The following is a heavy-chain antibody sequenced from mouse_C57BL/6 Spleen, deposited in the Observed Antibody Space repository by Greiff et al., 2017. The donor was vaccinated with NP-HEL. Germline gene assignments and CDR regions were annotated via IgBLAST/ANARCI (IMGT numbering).Heavy chain of an antibody. CDR2: ISSGGSYT. CDR3: ARQTDYYGSSYNWYFDV. CDR1: GFTFSSYG. Sequence: VQLKESGGDLVKPGGSLKLSCAASGFTFSSYGMSWVRQTPDKRLEWVATISSGGSYTYYPDSVKGRFTISRDNAKNTLYLQMSSLKSEDTAMYYCARQTDYYGSSYNWYFDVWGTGTTVTVSS. J-gene: IGHJ1*03. V-gene: IGHV5-6*01. D-gene: IGHD1-1*01.